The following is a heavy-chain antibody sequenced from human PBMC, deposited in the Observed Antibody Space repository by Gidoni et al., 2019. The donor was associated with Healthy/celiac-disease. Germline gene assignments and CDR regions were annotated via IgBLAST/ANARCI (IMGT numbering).Heavy chain of an antibody. CDR2: IDHSDSYT. Sequence: EVQLVQSGAEVKKPGASLRISWKGSGYRVPSYWISWVRQMPGKGLEWMGRIDHSDSYTNYSPSFQGHVTISADKSISTAYLQWSSLKASDTAMYYCARQRSWDCSGGSCYWEAFDYWGQGTLVTVSS. J-gene: IGHJ4*02. D-gene: IGHD2-15*01. CDR1: GYRVPSYW. CDR3: ARQRSWDCSGGSCYWEAFDY. V-gene: IGHV5-10-1*03.